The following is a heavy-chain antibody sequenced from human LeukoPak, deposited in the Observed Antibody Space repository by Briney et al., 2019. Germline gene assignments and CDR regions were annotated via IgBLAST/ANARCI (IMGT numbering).Heavy chain of an antibody. Sequence: SVKVSCKASGGTFSSYAISWVRQAPGQGLEWMGGIIPIFGTANYAQKFQGRVTITADESTSTAYMELSSLRSEDTAVYYCAGVHFRYCSSTSCYTDYMDVWGKGTTVTVSS. V-gene: IGHV1-69*01. CDR2: IIPIFGTA. D-gene: IGHD2-2*02. CDR1: GGTFSSYA. J-gene: IGHJ6*03. CDR3: AGVHFRYCSSTSCYTDYMDV.